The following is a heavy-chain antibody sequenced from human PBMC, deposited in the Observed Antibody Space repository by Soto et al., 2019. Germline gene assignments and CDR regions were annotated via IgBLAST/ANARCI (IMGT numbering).Heavy chain of an antibody. CDR3: ARHYYDFWSGYPREEYYYYYYMDV. D-gene: IGHD3-3*01. CDR1: GGSISSYY. CDR2: IYYSGST. V-gene: IGHV4-59*08. Sequence: SETLSLTCTVSGGSISSYYWSWIRQPPGKGQERIGYIYYSGSTNYNPSLKSRVTISVDTSKNQFSLKPSSVTAADTAVYYCARHYYDFWSGYPREEYYYYYYMDVWGKGTTVTVSS. J-gene: IGHJ6*03.